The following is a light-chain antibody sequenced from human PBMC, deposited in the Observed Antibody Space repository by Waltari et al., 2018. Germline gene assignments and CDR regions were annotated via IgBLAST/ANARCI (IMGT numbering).Light chain of an antibody. J-gene: IGKJ1*01. CDR2: HAS. V-gene: IGKV3-20*01. CDR1: QSVRIY. Sequence: EIVLTQSPGTASLSPGDRATLSCRASQSVRIYLAWYQQKPGQAPRLLIYHASTRTTGIPDRFSASGSGTDFSLTISRLEPEDFAMYYCQQYVESPATFGQGTKVEIK. CDR3: QQYVESPAT.